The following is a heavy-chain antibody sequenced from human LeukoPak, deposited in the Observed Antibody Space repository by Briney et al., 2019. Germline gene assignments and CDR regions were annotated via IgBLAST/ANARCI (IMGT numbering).Heavy chain of an antibody. CDR3: ARTYYYDSSGYFHLDY. CDR2: IIPIFGTA. Sequence: SSVKVSCKASGYTFTSYAISWVRQAPGQGLEWMGGIIPIFGTANYAQKFQGRVTITADESTSTAYMELSSLRSEDTAVYYCARTYYYDSSGYFHLDYWGQGTLVTVSS. D-gene: IGHD3-22*01. CDR1: GYTFTSYA. V-gene: IGHV1-69*13. J-gene: IGHJ4*02.